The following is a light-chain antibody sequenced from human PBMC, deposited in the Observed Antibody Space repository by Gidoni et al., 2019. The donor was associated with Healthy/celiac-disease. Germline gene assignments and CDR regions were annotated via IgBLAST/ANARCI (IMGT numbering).Light chain of an antibody. J-gene: IGLJ3*02. CDR1: SSDVGGSNY. CDR3: SSYTSSSTWV. V-gene: IGLV2-14*01. Sequence: SALTQPASVSGSPGQSVTISRTGTSSDVGGSNYVSWYQQHPGKAPTLMIYDVSNRPFGVSNRFSGSRSGNTASLTISGLQAEDEADYYCSSYTSSSTWVFGGGTKLTVL. CDR2: DVS.